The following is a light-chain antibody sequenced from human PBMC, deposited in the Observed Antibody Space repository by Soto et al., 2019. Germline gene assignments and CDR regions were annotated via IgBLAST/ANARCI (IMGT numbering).Light chain of an antibody. CDR1: QNIARY. CDR3: QQSYSTPTWT. CDR2: AAS. J-gene: IGKJ1*01. V-gene: IGKV1-39*01. Sequence: DIQMTQSPSSLSASVGDRVTITCRASQNIARYLNWYRHKPGKAPQLLIYAASSLQSGVPSRFSGSGSGTDFTLTISSLQPEDFATYSCQQSYSTPTWTFGQGTKVEIK.